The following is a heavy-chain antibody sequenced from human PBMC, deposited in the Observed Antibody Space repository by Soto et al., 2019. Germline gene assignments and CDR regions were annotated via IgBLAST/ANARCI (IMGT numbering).Heavy chain of an antibody. J-gene: IGHJ6*03. CDR1: GFTFGDYA. D-gene: IGHD3-10*01. CDR3: TRDRGMVRGVNNYYYYYMDV. V-gene: IGHV3-49*03. Sequence: GGSLRLSCTASGFTFGDYAMSWFRQAPGKGLEWVGFIRSKAYGETTEYAGYVKGKFTTSRVDSTSIADLQMNCLKTEDTAVYYCTRDRGMVRGVNNYYYYYMDVWGKGTTVTVSS. CDR2: IRSKAYGETT.